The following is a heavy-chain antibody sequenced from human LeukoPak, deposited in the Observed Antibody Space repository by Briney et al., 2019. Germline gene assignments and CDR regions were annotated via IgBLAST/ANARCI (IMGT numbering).Heavy chain of an antibody. Sequence: KWGPCLRLACAPSALTVGTFRTKCVSRPAREWMEWVSGSDSQSGAIYYSDSVKGRFTIPRHNTKNALYLQMNCVRAEDTAVYYCGRYGVVGCTPDYWGQGALVTVSP. CDR3: GRYGVVGCTPDY. V-gene: IGHV3-21*01. D-gene: IGHD2-15*01. J-gene: IGHJ4*02. CDR1: ALTVGTFR. CDR2: SDSQSGAI.